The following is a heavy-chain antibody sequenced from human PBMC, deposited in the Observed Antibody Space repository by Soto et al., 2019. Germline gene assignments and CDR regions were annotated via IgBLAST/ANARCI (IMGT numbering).Heavy chain of an antibody. Sequence: QVQLVQSGAEVKKPGASVKLSCKASGYTFTSYYIHWVRQAPGQGLEWIGIINPNGGSTNYAYTLKGRLTVTRDTSTATVYMELGALTSEDTAVYSCARGLGLGDYWGQGTLVTVSS. CDR3: ARGLGLGDY. J-gene: IGHJ4*02. CDR2: INPNGGST. CDR1: GYTFTSYY. V-gene: IGHV1-46*04. D-gene: IGHD3-9*01.